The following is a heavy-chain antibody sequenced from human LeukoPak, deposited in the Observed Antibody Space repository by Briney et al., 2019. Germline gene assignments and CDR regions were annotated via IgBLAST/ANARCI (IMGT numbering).Heavy chain of an antibody. Sequence: GASVKVSCKASGYTFTGYYMHWVRQAPGQGLEWMGWINPNSGGTNYAQKFQGRVTMTRDTSISTAYMELSRLRSDDTAVYYCARDAWELLEGFDYWGQGTLVTVSS. CDR1: GYTFTGYY. CDR3: ARDAWELLEGFDY. J-gene: IGHJ4*02. V-gene: IGHV1-2*02. D-gene: IGHD1-26*01. CDR2: INPNSGGT.